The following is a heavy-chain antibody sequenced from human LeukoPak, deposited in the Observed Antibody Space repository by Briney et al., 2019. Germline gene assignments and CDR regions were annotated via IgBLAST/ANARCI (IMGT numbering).Heavy chain of an antibody. V-gene: IGHV3-7*01. CDR3: ARSGIKGSSCGY. D-gene: IGHD6-13*01. Sequence: QPGGSLRLSCAASGFAFSSYGMHWVRQAPGKGLEWVANIKQDGSEKYYVDSVKGRFTISRDNAKNSLYLQMNSLRAEDTAVYYCARSGIKGSSCGYWGQGTLVTVSS. J-gene: IGHJ4*02. CDR1: GFAFSSYG. CDR2: IKQDGSEK.